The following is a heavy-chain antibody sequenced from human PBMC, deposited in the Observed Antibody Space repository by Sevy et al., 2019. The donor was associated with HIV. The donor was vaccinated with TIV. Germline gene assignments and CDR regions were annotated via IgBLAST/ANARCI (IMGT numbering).Heavy chain of an antibody. V-gene: IGHV3-23*01. CDR2: ISGSGGST. J-gene: IGHJ4*02. D-gene: IGHD6-13*01. CDR3: AKVVDSSSWYPH. CDR1: GFTFSSYA. Sequence: GGSLRLSCAASGFTFSSYAMSWVRQAPGKGLEWVSAISGSGGSTYYADSVKGRFTISRDNSKNTLYLQMNSLGAEDTAVYYCAKVVDSSSWYPHWGQGTLVTVSS.